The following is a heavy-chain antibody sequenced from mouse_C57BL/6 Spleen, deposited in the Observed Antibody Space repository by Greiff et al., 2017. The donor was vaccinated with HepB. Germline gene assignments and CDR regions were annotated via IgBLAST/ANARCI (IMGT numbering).Heavy chain of an antibody. CDR3: ARDSGDYALFAY. D-gene: IGHD2-4*01. Sequence: DVKLQESGGGLVKPGGSLKLSCAASGFTFSSYAMSWVRQTPEKRLEWVATISDGGSYTYYPDNVKGRFTISRDNAKNNLYLQMSHLKSEDTAMYYCARDSGDYALFAYWGQGTLVTVSA. V-gene: IGHV5-4*01. CDR1: GFTFSSYA. CDR2: ISDGGSYT. J-gene: IGHJ3*01.